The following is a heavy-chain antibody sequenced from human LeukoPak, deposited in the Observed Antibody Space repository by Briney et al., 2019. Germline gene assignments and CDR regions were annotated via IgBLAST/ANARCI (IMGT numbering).Heavy chain of an antibody. CDR2: IRSKANSYAT. Sequence: GGSLRLACAASGFTFSGSAMHWVRQASGKGLEWVGRIRSKANSYATAYAASVKGRFTISRDDSKNTAYLQMNSLKTEDTAVYYCTRHPPLKYSSSSNYYMDVWGKGTTVTVSS. D-gene: IGHD6-6*01. J-gene: IGHJ6*03. V-gene: IGHV3-73*01. CDR1: GFTFSGSA. CDR3: TRHPPLKYSSSSNYYMDV.